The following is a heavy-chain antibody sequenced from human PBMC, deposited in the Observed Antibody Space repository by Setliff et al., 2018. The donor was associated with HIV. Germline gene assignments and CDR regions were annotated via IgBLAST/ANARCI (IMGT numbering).Heavy chain of an antibody. CDR1: GYSISSGYY. J-gene: IGHJ4*02. CDR2: IYQSGST. V-gene: IGHV4-38-2*01. D-gene: IGHD6-19*01. CDR3: ARHRAVAGANYFDF. Sequence: SETLSLTCAVSGYSISSGYYWGWIRQPPGKGLEWIGCIYQSGSTYYNVSLKSRVIISVDTSKNQFSLKRNSVTAADTAIYYCARHRAVAGANYFDFWGQGALVTVSS.